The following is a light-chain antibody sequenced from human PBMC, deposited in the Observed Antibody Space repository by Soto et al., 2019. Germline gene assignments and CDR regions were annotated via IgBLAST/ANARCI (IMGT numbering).Light chain of an antibody. V-gene: IGLV1-40*01. CDR1: SSNIGAGYD. CDR3: QSYDSSRSGPVV. J-gene: IGLJ2*01. Sequence: QSVLTQPPSVSGAPGQRVTISCTGDSSNIGAGYDVHWYQQLPGTAPKLLIYGNRNRPSGVPDRFSGSKSGTSAAPAITGLQAEDEADDYCQSYDSSRSGPVVFGGGTKLTVL. CDR2: GNR.